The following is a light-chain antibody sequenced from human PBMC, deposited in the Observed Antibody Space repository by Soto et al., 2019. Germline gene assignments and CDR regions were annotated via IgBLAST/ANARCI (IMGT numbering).Light chain of an antibody. J-gene: IGLJ1*01. CDR1: SSDVGNYNL. V-gene: IGLV2-23*02. Sequence: QSVLTQPASVSGSPGQSITISCTGTSSDVGNYNLVSWYQHHPGKAPNLMIYDFSKRPSGFSNRFSGSKSGNTASLTFSGLQAEDECDYYCCSYATTSTYVFGTGTKVTVL. CDR3: CSYATTSTYV. CDR2: DFS.